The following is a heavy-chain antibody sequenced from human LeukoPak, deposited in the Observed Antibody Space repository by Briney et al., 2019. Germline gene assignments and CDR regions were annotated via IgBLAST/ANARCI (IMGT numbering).Heavy chain of an antibody. Sequence: GGSLRLSCVASGFTFSSYWMHWVRQDPRKGLVWVSRINGDGSNINYADSVRGRFTISRDNAKNTLYLQMNTLRVEDTAVYYCARDLMDYDVSTGLHHYYMDVWGQGTTVTVSS. V-gene: IGHV3-74*01. CDR1: GFTFSSYW. CDR2: INGDGSNI. CDR3: ARDLMDYDVSTGLHHYYMDV. J-gene: IGHJ6*02. D-gene: IGHD3-9*01.